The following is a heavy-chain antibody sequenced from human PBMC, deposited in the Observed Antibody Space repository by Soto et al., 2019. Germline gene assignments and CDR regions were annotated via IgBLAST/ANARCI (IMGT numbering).Heavy chain of an antibody. CDR1: GFTFSSYG. CDR3: ARDQGPYYYYGMDV. V-gene: IGHV3-33*01. J-gene: IGHJ6*02. CDR2: IWYDGSNK. Sequence: QVQLVESGGGVVQPGRSLRLSCAASGFTFSSYGMHWVRQAPGKGLEWVAVIWYDGSNKYYADSVKGRFTISRDNSKNTLYLQMSSLRAEDTAVYYCARDQGPYYYYGMDVWGQGTTVTVSS.